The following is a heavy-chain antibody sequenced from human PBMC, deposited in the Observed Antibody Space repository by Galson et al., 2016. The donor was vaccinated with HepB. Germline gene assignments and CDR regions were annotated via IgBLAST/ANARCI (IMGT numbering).Heavy chain of an antibody. J-gene: IGHJ5*02. CDR1: YY. V-gene: IGHV1-46*01. CDR3: ARAIMTPSDNWFDP. Sequence: YYIHWVRQAPGQGLEWMGIINPLSGGTDYAQRFQGRVTMTRDTSTSTVSMELSSLRSEDTAVYYCARAIMTPSDNWFDPWGQGSLVTVSS. CDR2: INPLSGGT. D-gene: IGHD2-8*01.